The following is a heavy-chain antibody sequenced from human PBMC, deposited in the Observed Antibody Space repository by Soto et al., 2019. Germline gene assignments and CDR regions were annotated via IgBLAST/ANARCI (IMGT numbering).Heavy chain of an antibody. CDR2: ISSSSSYI. V-gene: IGHV3-21*01. CDR1: GFTFSSYS. J-gene: IGHJ6*02. CDR3: AREGRGSVEGPYYYYFGMDV. D-gene: IGHD6-25*01. Sequence: EVQLVESGGGLVKPGGSLRLSCAASGFTFSSYSMNWVRQAPGKGLEWVSSISSSSSYIYYADSVKGRFTISRDNAKNSLYLQMNSLRAEDTAVYYCAREGRGSVEGPYYYYFGMDVWGQGTTVTVSS.